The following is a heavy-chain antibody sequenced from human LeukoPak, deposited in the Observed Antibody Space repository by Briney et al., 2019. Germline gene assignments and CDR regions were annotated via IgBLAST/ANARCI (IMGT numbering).Heavy chain of an antibody. CDR2: IYYSGST. CDR3: ARGGTTVTPGLLWFDP. J-gene: IGHJ5*02. V-gene: IGHV4-59*01. Sequence: PSETLSLTCTVSGGSISSYYWSWIRQPPGKGLEWIGYIYYSGSTKYNPSLKSRVTISVDTSKNQFSLKLSSVTAADTAVYYCARGGTTVTPGLLWFDPWGQGTLVTVSS. CDR1: GGSISSYY. D-gene: IGHD4-17*01.